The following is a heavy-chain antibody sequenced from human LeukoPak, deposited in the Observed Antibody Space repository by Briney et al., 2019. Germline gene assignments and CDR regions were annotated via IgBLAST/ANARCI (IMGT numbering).Heavy chain of an antibody. D-gene: IGHD4-17*01. J-gene: IGHJ5*02. CDR3: AKGGGRDYVWWFDP. V-gene: IGHV3-9*01. Sequence: PGGSLRLSCAASGFTFDDYAMHWVRQAPGKGLEWVSGISWNSGSIGYADSVKGRFTISRDNAKNSLYLQMNSLRAEDTALYYCAKGGGRDYVWWFDPWGQGTLVTVSS. CDR1: GFTFDDYA. CDR2: ISWNSGSI.